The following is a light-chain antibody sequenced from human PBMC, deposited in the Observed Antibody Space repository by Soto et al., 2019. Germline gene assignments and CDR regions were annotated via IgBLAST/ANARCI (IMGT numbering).Light chain of an antibody. J-gene: IGLJ3*02. Sequence: QSALTQPASVSGSTGQSITISCTGTSSDVGSYNVVSWYQQLPGEAPKLIIYEVNERPSGISNRFSGSKSGNTASLTISGLQDEDEADYYRCSYAGYSRFLFGGGTKLTVL. CDR3: CSYAGYSRFL. CDR1: SSDVGSYNV. V-gene: IGLV2-23*02. CDR2: EVN.